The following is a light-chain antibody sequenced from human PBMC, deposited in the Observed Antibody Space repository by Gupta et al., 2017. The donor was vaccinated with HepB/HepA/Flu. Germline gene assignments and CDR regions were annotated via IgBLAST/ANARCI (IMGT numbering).Light chain of an antibody. Sequence: SALTQPASVSASPGQAITISCTGTNSDIGSYDLVSWYQQHPGKAPKLIIYEVNKRPAGISDRFSASKSGKVASLTISGLQAEDEAHYYCCSYAGNSLMIFGGGTKVTAL. CDR1: NSDIGSYDL. V-gene: IGLV2-23*02. CDR2: EVN. J-gene: IGLJ2*01. CDR3: CSYAGNSLMI.